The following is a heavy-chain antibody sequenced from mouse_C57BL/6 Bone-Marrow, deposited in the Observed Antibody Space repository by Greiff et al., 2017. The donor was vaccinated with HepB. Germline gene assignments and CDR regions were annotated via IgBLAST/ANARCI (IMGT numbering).Heavy chain of an antibody. Sequence: VQLQQSGAELARPGASVKLSCKASGYTFTSYGISWVKQRTGQGLEWIGEIYPRSGNTYYNEKFKGKATLTADKSSSTAYMELRSLTSEDSAVYFCATGFITTVVRWGQGTLVTVSA. V-gene: IGHV1-81*01. CDR1: GYTFTSYG. D-gene: IGHD1-1*01. J-gene: IGHJ3*01. CDR3: ATGFITTVVR. CDR2: IYPRSGNT.